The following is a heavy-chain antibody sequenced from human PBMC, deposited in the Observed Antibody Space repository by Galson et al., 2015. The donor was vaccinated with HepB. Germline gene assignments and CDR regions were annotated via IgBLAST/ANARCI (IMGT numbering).Heavy chain of an antibody. J-gene: IGHJ5*02. V-gene: IGHV3-33*01. CDR3: ARGSGVPAAMIYGDWFDP. CDR1: GFTFSSYG. CDR2: IWYDGSNK. Sequence: SLRLSCAASGFTFSSYGMHWVRQAPGKGLEWVAVIWYDGSNKYYADSVKGRFTISRDNSKNTLYLQMNSLRAEDTAVYYCARGSGVPAAMIYGDWFDPWGQGTLVTVSS. D-gene: IGHD2-2*01.